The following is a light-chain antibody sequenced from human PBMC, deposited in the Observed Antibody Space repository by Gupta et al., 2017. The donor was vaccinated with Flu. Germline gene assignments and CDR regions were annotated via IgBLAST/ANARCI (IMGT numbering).Light chain of an antibody. CDR1: QSVSTY. Sequence: EIVLTQSPATLSLSPGERATLSCRASQSVSTYLAWYQQKVGQAPRLLIYDASNRATDIPARFSGSGSGTDFTLTISSLEPEDFAVYYCQQRSDWPPNFGGGTKVEIK. CDR3: QQRSDWPPN. J-gene: IGKJ4*01. CDR2: DAS. V-gene: IGKV3-11*01.